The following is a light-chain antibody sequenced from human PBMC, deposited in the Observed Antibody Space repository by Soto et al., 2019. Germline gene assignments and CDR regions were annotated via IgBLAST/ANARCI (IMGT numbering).Light chain of an antibody. CDR1: SSDIGGSNY. J-gene: IGLJ1*01. CDR2: EVS. Sequence: QSLLTQPASVSGSPGQSITISCTGTSSDIGGSNYVSWYRHHPGKAPKLMIYEVSKRPSGVSNRFSGSKSGNTASLTISGLQAEDEADYYCSSYTSSSTDVFGTGTKVTVL. CDR3: SSYTSSSTDV. V-gene: IGLV2-14*01.